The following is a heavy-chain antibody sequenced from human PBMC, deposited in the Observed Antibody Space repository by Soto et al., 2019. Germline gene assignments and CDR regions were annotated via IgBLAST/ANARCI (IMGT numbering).Heavy chain of an antibody. CDR1: GGPFSSYA. J-gene: IGHJ6*02. Sequence: SVKVSCKASGGPFSSYAISWVRQAPGQGLEWVGGIIPIFGTANYAQKFQGRVTITADESQSTAXLELSSLRPEDTAVYSCARDHRESDYGAATYSHYYGMYVWS. CDR3: ARDHRESDYGAATYSHYYGMYV. D-gene: IGHD4-17*01. CDR2: IIPIFGTA. V-gene: IGHV1-69*13.